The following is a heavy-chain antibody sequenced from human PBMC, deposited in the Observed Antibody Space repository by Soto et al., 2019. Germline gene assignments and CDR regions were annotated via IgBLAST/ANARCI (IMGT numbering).Heavy chain of an antibody. CDR1: GYTFTSYA. CDR2: INAGNGNT. J-gene: IGHJ5*02. CDR3: ARDLELLLSWTVGNWFDP. V-gene: IGHV1-3*01. D-gene: IGHD3-3*01. Sequence: QVQLVQSGAEVKKPGASVKVSCKASGYTFTSYAMHWVRQAPGQRLEWMGWINAGNGNTKYSQKFQGRVTISRGTSGSTAYMELSSLRSEDTAVYYCARDLELLLSWTVGNWFDPWGQGTLVTVSS.